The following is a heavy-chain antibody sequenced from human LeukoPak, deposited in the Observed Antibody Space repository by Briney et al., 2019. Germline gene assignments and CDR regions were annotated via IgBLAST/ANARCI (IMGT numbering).Heavy chain of an antibody. V-gene: IGHV1-2*02. Sequence: EASVKVSCKASGYTFTGYYIHWVRQAPGQGLEWMGWINPNNGGTNSAQKFQGRVTMTRDTSIGTAYMELNRLTYDDTAVYYCGRDRHWNQGNFDYWGQGTLVTVSS. J-gene: IGHJ4*02. D-gene: IGHD1-1*01. CDR3: GRDRHWNQGNFDY. CDR1: GYTFTGYY. CDR2: INPNNGGT.